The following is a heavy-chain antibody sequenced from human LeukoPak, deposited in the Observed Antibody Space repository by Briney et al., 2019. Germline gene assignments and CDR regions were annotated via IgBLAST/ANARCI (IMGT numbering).Heavy chain of an antibody. CDR2: INHDGSST. V-gene: IGHV3-74*01. CDR1: GFTFTTFW. D-gene: IGHD5-24*01. Sequence: GGSLRLSCATSGFTFTTFWMHWVRQAPGKGLVWVSRINHDGSSTNYADSVKGRFTISRDNAKNSLYLQMNSLRAEDTAVYYCARELYTRDGYNSYMDVWGRGTTVTVSS. J-gene: IGHJ6*03. CDR3: ARELYTRDGYNSYMDV.